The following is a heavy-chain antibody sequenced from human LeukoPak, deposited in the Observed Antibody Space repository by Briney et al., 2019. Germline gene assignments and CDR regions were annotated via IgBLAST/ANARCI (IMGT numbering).Heavy chain of an antibody. CDR2: INPNSGDT. V-gene: IGHV1-2*02. CDR3: ATQRGSYLWGTDFDY. D-gene: IGHD3-16*01. CDR1: GYTFTDYY. J-gene: IGHJ4*02. Sequence: EASVKVSCKASGYTFTDYYMHWVRQAPGQGLEWMGWINPNSGDTKFAREFQGRVTMTRDTSISTAYMGLSRLRSDDTAVYYCATQRGSYLWGTDFDYWGQGTLVTVSS.